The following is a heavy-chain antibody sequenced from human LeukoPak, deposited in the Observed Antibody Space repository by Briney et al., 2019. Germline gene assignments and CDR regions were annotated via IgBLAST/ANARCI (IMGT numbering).Heavy chain of an antibody. J-gene: IGHJ4*02. CDR2: IYYSGST. V-gene: IGHV4-30-4*01. D-gene: IGHD3-10*01. Sequence: SQTLSLTCTVSGGSISSGDYYWSWIRQPPGKGLEWIGYIYYSGSTYYNPSLKSRVTISVDTSKNQFSLKLSSVTAADTAVYYCARGGRIRSITMVRGVLSGIDYWGQGTLVTVSS. CDR3: ARGGRIRSITMVRGVLSGIDY. CDR1: GGSISSGDYY.